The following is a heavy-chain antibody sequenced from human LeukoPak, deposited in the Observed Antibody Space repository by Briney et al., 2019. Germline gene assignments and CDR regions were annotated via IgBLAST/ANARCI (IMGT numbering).Heavy chain of an antibody. CDR2: INTGNGNT. Sequence: GASVKVSCKASGYTFTNYVIYWVRQAPGQRLDLMGWINTGNGNTKYSKRFRGRVTVTRDTSATTASMELSSLRSEDTAVYYCARALSSTSLVGMDVWGKGTTVTVSS. J-gene: IGHJ6*04. CDR3: ARALSSTSLVGMDV. CDR1: GYTFTNYV. V-gene: IGHV1-3*04. D-gene: IGHD2-2*01.